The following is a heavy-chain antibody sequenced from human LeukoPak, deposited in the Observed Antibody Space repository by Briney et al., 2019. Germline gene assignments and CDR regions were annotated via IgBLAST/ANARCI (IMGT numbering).Heavy chain of an antibody. V-gene: IGHV3-30*01. CDR3: ARAGPDYGDYFF. CDR1: GLTFSSYA. J-gene: IGHJ4*02. D-gene: IGHD4-17*01. Sequence: GGSLRLSCAASGLTFSSYAMHWVRRAPGKGLEWVAVISYDGSNKYYADSVKGRFTISRDNSKNTLYLQMNSLRAEDTAVYYCARAGPDYGDYFFWGQGTLVTVSS. CDR2: ISYDGSNK.